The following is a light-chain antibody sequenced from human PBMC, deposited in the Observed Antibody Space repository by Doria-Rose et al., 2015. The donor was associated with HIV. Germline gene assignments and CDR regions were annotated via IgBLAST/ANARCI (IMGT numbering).Light chain of an antibody. CDR2: KAS. J-gene: IGKJ1*01. V-gene: IGKV1-5*03. CDR3: QHFDKYFSWT. Sequence: DIQLAQSPSTLSASVGDRVTITCRASQSISNWLAWYQQKPGQAPKLLIYKASTLQSGVPSRFRGSGSGTEFTLTINSLQPDGFATYYCQHFDKYFSWTFGHGTKVDIK. CDR1: QSISNW.